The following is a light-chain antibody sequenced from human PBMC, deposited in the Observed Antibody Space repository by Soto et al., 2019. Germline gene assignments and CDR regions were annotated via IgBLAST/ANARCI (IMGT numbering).Light chain of an antibody. V-gene: IGKV1-9*01. CDR3: QQYGSSPT. J-gene: IGKJ1*01. CDR1: QDVSDY. Sequence: DIQLTQSPSFLSASVGDRVTITCRASQDVSDYLAWYQHAPGKAPNLLIYAAYTLQSGVPSRFSGSGSGTEFSLTITSLQPEDFAVYYCQQYGSSPTFGQGTKVDIK. CDR2: AAY.